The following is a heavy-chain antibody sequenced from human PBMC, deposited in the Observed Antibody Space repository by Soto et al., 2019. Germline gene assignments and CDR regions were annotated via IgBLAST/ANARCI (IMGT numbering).Heavy chain of an antibody. CDR3: ARDFTTAETPGDDFDY. D-gene: IGHD4-17*01. V-gene: IGHV3-74*01. CDR1: GFTFSNYW. Sequence: GSLRLSCAASGFTFSNYWRHWVRQVPGKGLVWVSRINADESYASYADFVKGRFTISRDNSRNTVHLQMNSLSAEDTAVYYCARDFTTAETPGDDFDYWGQGIPVTVSS. J-gene: IGHJ4*02. CDR2: INADESYA.